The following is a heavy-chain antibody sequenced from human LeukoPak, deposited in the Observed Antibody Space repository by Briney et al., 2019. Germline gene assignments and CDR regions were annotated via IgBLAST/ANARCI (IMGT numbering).Heavy chain of an antibody. J-gene: IGHJ6*03. V-gene: IGHV4-34*01. Sequence: SETLSLTCAVYGGSFSGYYWSWIRQPPGKGLEWIGEINHSGSTNYNPSLKSRVTISVDTSKNQFSLKLSSVTAADTAVYYCARRGYSSGWYGSYYMDVWGKGTTVTVSS. CDR3: ARRGYSSGWYGSYYMDV. D-gene: IGHD6-19*01. CDR2: INHSGST. CDR1: GGSFSGYY.